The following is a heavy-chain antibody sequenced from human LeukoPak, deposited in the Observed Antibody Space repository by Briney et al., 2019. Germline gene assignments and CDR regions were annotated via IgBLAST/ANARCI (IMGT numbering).Heavy chain of an antibody. Sequence: PGGSLRLSCAASGFTFSNAWMSWVRQAPGKGLEWVSGITGSGGNTYYADSVKGRFTISRDNSQNTLYLQMSSLGAEDTAVYHCAKVLNGILRGNFDHGGQGTLVTVSS. J-gene: IGHJ4*02. D-gene: IGHD2/OR15-2a*01. CDR1: GFTFSNAW. CDR2: ITGSGGNT. V-gene: IGHV3-23*01. CDR3: AKVLNGILRGNFDH.